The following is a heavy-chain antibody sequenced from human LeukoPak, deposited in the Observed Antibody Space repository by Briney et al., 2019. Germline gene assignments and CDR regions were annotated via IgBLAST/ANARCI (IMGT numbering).Heavy chain of an antibody. D-gene: IGHD3-22*01. J-gene: IGHJ4*02. V-gene: IGHV3-23*01. CDR1: GFTFSSYA. CDR3: AKYYYDSSGYPYFDY. Sequence: PGGSLRLSCAASGFTFSSYAMSWVRQAPGKGLEWVSAINGSGGSTYYADSVKGRFTISRDNSKNTLYLQMNSLRAEDTAVYYCAKYYYDSSGYPYFDYWGQGTLVTVSS. CDR2: INGSGGST.